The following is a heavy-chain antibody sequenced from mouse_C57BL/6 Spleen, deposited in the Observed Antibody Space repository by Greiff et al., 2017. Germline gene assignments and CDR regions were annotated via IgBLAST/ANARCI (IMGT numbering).Heavy chain of an antibody. CDR1: GYTFTSYW. CDR3: ASGNDCDDGFAY. V-gene: IGHV1-55*01. D-gene: IGHD2-4*01. CDR2: IYPGSGST. J-gene: IGHJ3*01. Sequence: QVQLQQPGAELVKPGASVKMSCKASGYTFTSYWITWVKQRPGQGLEWIGDIYPGSGSTNYNEKFKSKATLTVDTSSSTAYMQLSSLTSEGSAVYYCASGNDCDDGFAYWGQGTLVTVSA.